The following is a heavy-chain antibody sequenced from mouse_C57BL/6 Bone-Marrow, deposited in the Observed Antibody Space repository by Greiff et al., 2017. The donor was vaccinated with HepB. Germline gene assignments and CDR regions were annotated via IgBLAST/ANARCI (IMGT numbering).Heavy chain of an antibody. V-gene: IGHV1-39*01. CDR2: INPNYGTT. J-gene: IGHJ4*01. D-gene: IGHD1-1*01. CDR3: ARERLDTTVVRYYAMDY. CDR1: GYSFTDYN. Sequence: VQLQQSGPELVKPGASVKISCKASGYSFTDYNMNWVKQRNGKSLEWIGVINPNYGTTSYNQKFKGKATLTVDQSSSTAYMQLNSLTSEDSAVYYCARERLDTTVVRYYAMDYWGQGTSVTVSS.